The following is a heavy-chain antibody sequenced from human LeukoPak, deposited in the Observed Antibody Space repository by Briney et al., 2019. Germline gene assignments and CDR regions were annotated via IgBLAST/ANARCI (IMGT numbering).Heavy chain of an antibody. J-gene: IGHJ4*02. CDR3: AKDQRATVTTYFDY. CDR1: GFTFNTYG. D-gene: IGHD4-17*01. Sequence: GRSLRLSCVASGFTFNTYGMAWVRQAPGKGLGWVAGISSDGSNKDYADSVKGRFTISRDNSKNTLYLQMNSLRSEDTAVYYCAKDQRATVTTYFDYWGQGTLVTVSS. V-gene: IGHV3-30*18. CDR2: ISSDGSNK.